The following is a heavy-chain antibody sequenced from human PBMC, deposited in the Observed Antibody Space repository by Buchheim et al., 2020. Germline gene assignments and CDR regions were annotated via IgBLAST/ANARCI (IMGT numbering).Heavy chain of an antibody. D-gene: IGHD6-13*01. CDR1: GFTFSNYG. CDR3: AKGPAADRVGWFDP. J-gene: IGHJ5*02. CDR2: IGGSGSTT. Sequence: EVQLLESGGGLVQPGGSLRLSCAASGFTFSNYGMNWVRQAPGKGLDWVSAIGGSGSTTYYADSVKGRVTISRDNSKHMLFLQINNLRVEDTAVYYCAKGPAADRVGWFDPWGQGT. V-gene: IGHV3-23*01.